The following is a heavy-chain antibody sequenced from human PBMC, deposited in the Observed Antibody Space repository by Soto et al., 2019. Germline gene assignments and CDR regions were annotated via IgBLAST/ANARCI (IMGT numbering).Heavy chain of an antibody. CDR2: IYWDDDK. J-gene: IGHJ4*02. V-gene: IGHV2-5*02. CDR1: GISLTSRPMG. CDR3: ARVLSGYNWNGGYFDY. Sequence: QITLKESGPTRVKPTQTLTLTCTVSGISLTSRPMGVGWIRQPPGKALEWLLFIYWDDDKRYSPSLKSRLTISRDTSGNQVVLTMDSLDPVDTATYYCARVLSGYNWNGGYFDYWGQGALVTVSS. D-gene: IGHD1-1*01.